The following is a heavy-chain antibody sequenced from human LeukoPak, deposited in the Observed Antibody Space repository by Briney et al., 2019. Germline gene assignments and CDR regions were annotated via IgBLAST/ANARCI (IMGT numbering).Heavy chain of an antibody. D-gene: IGHD7-27*01. J-gene: IGHJ4*02. CDR3: AKDGGLWVSAHWGDS. V-gene: IGHV3-7*03. CDR2: INKDESEK. CDR1: GFTFSSYC. Sequence: PAGGSLRLSCAASGFTFSSYCMSWVRQAPGKGLEWVANINKDESEKYYVDSVKGRFTISRDNAKNSLYLQMNSLRAEDTAVYYCAKDGGLWVSAHWGDSWGRGTLVTVSS.